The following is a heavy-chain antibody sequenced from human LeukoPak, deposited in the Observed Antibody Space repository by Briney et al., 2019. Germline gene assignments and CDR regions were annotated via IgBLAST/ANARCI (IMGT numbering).Heavy chain of an antibody. CDR2: IYYSGST. D-gene: IGHD6-19*01. CDR1: GGSISSYY. Sequence: SETLSLTCTVSGGSISSYYWSWIRQPPGKGLEWIGYIYYSGSTNYNPSLKSRVTISVDTSKNQFSLKLSSVTAADTAVYYCARMVVGSSGWYVGYWGQGTLVTVSS. CDR3: ARMVVGSSGWYVGY. V-gene: IGHV4-59*08. J-gene: IGHJ4*02.